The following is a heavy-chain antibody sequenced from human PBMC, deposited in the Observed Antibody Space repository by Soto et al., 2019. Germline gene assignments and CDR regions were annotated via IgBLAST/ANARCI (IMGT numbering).Heavy chain of an antibody. V-gene: IGHV3-23*01. Sequence: EVQLLEAGGHLIQPGGSLRLSCAASGFTFSSYAMSWVRQAPGQGLEWLSAISGPGATIYYADSVKGRFTISRDNSKNTLYLQMNSLTAEDTAVYYCAKMLTMVRGVTGLRDFDFWCQGTLVTVSS. D-gene: IGHD3-10*01. CDR3: AKMLTMVRGVTGLRDFDF. CDR1: GFTFSSYA. J-gene: IGHJ4*02. CDR2: ISGPGATI.